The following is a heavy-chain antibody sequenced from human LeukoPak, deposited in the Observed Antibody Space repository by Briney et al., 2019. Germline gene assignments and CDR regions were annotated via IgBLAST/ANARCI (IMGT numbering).Heavy chain of an antibody. CDR1: GGSFSGYY. J-gene: IGHJ4*02. V-gene: IGHV4-34*01. Sequence: SETLSLTCAVSGGSFSGYYWSWIRQPPGKGLEWIGEINHSGSTNYNPSLKSRVTISVDTSKNQFSLKLSSVTAADTAVYYCARDLPKYYYDRYFDHWGQGTLVTVSS. CDR2: INHSGST. CDR3: ARDLPKYYYDRYFDH. D-gene: IGHD3-22*01.